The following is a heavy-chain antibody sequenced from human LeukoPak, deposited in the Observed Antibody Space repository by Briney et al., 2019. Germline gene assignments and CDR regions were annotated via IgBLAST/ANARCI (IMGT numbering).Heavy chain of an antibody. Sequence: SETLSLTCTVSGGSISSSSYHWVWIRQPPGKGLEGIGSIYYSGTTYYTPSLKSRVTMSVGTSKNHFSLHLTSVTAADTAVYYCAIHPGYRGYEHGEYFFHSWAEGTVVGVPS. CDR2: IYYSGTT. D-gene: IGHD5-12*01. CDR3: AIHPGYRGYEHGEYFFHS. CDR1: GGSISSSSYH. J-gene: IGHJ4*02. V-gene: IGHV4-39*01.